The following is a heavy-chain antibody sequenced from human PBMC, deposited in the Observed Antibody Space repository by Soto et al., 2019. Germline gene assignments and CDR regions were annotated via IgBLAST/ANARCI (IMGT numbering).Heavy chain of an antibody. V-gene: IGHV4-34*01. J-gene: IGHJ4*02. Sequence: SETLSLTCAVYGGSFSGYYWSWIRQPPGKGLEWIGEINHSGSTNYNPSLKSRVTISVDTSKNQFSLKLSSVTAADTAVYYCARGPYYDILTGYYTRLIDYWGQGTLVT. CDR1: GGSFSGYY. CDR3: ARGPYYDILTGYYTRLIDY. D-gene: IGHD3-9*01. CDR2: INHSGST.